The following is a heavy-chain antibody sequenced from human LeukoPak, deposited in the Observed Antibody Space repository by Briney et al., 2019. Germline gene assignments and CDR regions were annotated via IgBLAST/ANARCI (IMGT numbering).Heavy chain of an antibody. D-gene: IGHD3-3*01. J-gene: IGHJ6*03. CDR3: ARVRLEWLFIYYYYYMDV. CDR2: INYGGST. V-gene: IGHV4-39*07. Sequence: SETLSLTCTVSGVSIITYYWGWIRQSPGKGLEWIGTINYGGSTYYNPSLKSRVTISVDTSKNQFSLKLSSVTAADTAVYYCARVRLEWLFIYYYYYMDVWGKGTTVTVSS. CDR1: GVSIITYY.